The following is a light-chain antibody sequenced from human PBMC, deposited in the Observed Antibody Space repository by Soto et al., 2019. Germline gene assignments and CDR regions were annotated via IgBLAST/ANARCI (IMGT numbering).Light chain of an antibody. J-gene: IGKJ1*01. Sequence: DIQMTQSPSTLSASVLDSVTITWLASQSISSWLAWYQQKPGKAPKLLIYAASSLQSGDPSRFSGSGSGTDFTLTISSLQPEDFATYYCQQSYSTPRTFGQGTKVDIK. CDR3: QQSYSTPRT. V-gene: IGKV1-39*01. CDR1: QSISSW. CDR2: AAS.